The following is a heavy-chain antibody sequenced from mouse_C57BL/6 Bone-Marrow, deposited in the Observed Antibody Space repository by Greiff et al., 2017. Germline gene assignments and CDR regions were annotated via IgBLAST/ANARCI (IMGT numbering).Heavy chain of an antibody. D-gene: IGHD2-3*01. CDR2: ISSGGSYT. Sequence: EVQRVESGGDLVKPGGSLKLSCAASGFTFSSYGMSWVRPTPDKRLAWVATISSGGSYTYYPDSVKGRFTISRDNAKNTLYLQMSSLKSEDTAMYYCARHGDGYPFAYWGQGTLVTGSA. J-gene: IGHJ3*01. CDR3: ARHGDGYPFAY. V-gene: IGHV5-6*01. CDR1: GFTFSSYG.